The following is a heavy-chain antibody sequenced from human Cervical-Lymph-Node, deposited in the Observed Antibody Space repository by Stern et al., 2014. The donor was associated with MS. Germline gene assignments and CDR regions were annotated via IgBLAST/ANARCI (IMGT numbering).Heavy chain of an antibody. CDR3: ARVQLWFRAFDY. J-gene: IGHJ4*02. D-gene: IGHD5-18*01. Sequence: QVQLQQWGAGLLKPSETLSLTCAVYGGSFSGYYWSWIRQPPGKGLEWIGKINHSGSTNYNPSLKSRVTISVDTSKNQFSLKLSSVTAADTAVYYCARVQLWFRAFDYWGQGTLVTVSS. CDR1: GGSFSGYY. CDR2: INHSGST. V-gene: IGHV4-34*01.